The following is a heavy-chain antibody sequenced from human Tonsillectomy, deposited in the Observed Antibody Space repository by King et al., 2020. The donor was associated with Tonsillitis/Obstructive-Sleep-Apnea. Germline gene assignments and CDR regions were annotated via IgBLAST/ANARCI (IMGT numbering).Heavy chain of an antibody. CDR3: ARDISGWSRDY. D-gene: IGHD6-19*01. V-gene: IGHV3-21*01. J-gene: IGHJ4*02. CDR1: GFTFSSYS. Sequence: VQLVESGGGLVKPGGSLRLSCAASGFTFSSYSMSWVRQAPGKGLEWVSNINTMSYIYNADSVKGRLTISRDNAKNSLYLQMNSLRAEDPAVFYCARDISGWSRDYSGQGTLFTVSA. CDR2: INTMSYI.